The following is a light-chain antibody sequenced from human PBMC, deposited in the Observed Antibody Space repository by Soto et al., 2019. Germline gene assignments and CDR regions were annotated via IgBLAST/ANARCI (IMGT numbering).Light chain of an antibody. CDR2: GAS. V-gene: IGKV3-15*01. CDR1: QSVSSN. J-gene: IGKJ1*01. Sequence: EIVMTQSPATLSVSPGERATLSCRASQSVSSNLVWYQQKPGQAPRLLIYGASTRATGIPARFSGSGSGTEFTLTISSLQSEDFAVYYCQQYHNWRTFGQGTKVEIK. CDR3: QQYHNWRT.